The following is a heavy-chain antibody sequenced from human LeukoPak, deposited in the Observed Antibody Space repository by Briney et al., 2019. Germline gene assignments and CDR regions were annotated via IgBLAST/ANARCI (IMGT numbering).Heavy chain of an antibody. D-gene: IGHD3-9*01. Sequence: PSETLSLTCTVAGDSVSNYYWGWIRQPPGKRRGWIGCIYYSESATYNPSLKSRVTISLDTSKNQFFLKLSSVTAADTAVYYCARKRSFDLWGQGTLVTVSS. CDR2: IYYSESA. J-gene: IGHJ4*02. V-gene: IGHV4-59*02. CDR3: ARKRSFDL. CDR1: GDSVSNYY.